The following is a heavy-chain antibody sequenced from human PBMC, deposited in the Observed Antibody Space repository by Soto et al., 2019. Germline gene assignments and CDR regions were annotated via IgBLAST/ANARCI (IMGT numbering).Heavy chain of an antibody. CDR2: IYSSGAT. J-gene: IGHJ6*02. CDR1: GFTGTSNY. CDR3: ARVDTYDYYYAMDV. V-gene: IGHV3-53*01. D-gene: IGHD5-18*01. Sequence: GGSLRLSCAASGFTGTSNYMNWVRQPPGKGLEWVSIIYSSGATYYADSVKGRFTISRDKSKSTLYLQMRNLRAEDTAIYYCARVDTYDYYYAMDVWGQGTTVTVSS.